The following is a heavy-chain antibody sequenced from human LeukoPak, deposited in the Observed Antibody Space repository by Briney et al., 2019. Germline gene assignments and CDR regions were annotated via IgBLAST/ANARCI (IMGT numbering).Heavy chain of an antibody. V-gene: IGHV4-39*07. Sequence: SETLSLTCTVSGGSISSSSYYWGWIRQPPGKGLEWIGSIYYSGSTYYNPSLKSRVTISVDTSKNQFSLKLSSVTAADTAVYYCARAGIAVAVIDAFDIWGQGTMVTVSS. CDR3: ARAGIAVAVIDAFDI. J-gene: IGHJ3*02. CDR1: GGSISSSSYY. D-gene: IGHD6-19*01. CDR2: IYYSGST.